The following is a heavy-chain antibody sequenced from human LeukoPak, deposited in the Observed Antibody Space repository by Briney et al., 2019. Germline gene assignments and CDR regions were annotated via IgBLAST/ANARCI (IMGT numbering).Heavy chain of an antibody. CDR3: ARPQLGYCSSTSCYSPDY. V-gene: IGHV3-21*01. CDR2: ISSSSSYI. D-gene: IGHD2-2*01. CDR1: GFTFSSYS. J-gene: IGHJ4*02. Sequence: GGSLRLSCAASGFTFSSYSMNWVRQAPGKGLEWVSSISSSSSYIYYADSVKGRFTISRDNAKNSLYLQMNSLRAEDTAVYHCARPQLGYCSSTSCYSPDYWGQGTLVTVSS.